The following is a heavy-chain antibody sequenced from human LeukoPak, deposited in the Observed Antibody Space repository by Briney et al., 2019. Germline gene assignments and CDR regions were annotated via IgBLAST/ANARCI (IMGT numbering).Heavy chain of an antibody. CDR2: INSDGSST. J-gene: IGHJ4*02. V-gene: IGHV3-74*01. Sequence: GGSLRLSCAASGFTLSSYWMHWVRQAPGKGLVWVSRINSDGSSTSYADSVKGRFTISRDNAKNTLYLQMNSLRAEDTAVYYCARGKRGYSYGFDYWGQGTLVTVSS. CDR1: GFTLSSYW. D-gene: IGHD5-18*01. CDR3: ARGKRGYSYGFDY.